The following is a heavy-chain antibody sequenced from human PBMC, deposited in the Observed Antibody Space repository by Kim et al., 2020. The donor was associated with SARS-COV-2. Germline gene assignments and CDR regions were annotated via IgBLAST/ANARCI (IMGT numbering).Heavy chain of an antibody. CDR3: ARGGGYYYGSGSYIY. D-gene: IGHD3-10*01. V-gene: IGHV4-34*01. Sequence: PSLKSRVTISVDTSKNQFSLKLSSVTAADTAVYYCARGGGYYYGSGSYIYWGQGTLVTVSS. J-gene: IGHJ4*02.